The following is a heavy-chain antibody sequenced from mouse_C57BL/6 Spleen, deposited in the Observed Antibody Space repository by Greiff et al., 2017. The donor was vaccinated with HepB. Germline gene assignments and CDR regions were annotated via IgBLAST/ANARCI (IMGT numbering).Heavy chain of an antibody. D-gene: IGHD1-1*01. V-gene: IGHV1-62-2*01. CDR3: ARHEEGYYYGSSHTWFAY. Sequence: QVQLQQSGAELVKPGASVKLSCKASGYTFTEYTIHWVKQRSGQGLEWIGWFYPGSGSIKYNEKFKDKATLTADKSSSTVYMELSRLTSEDSAVYFCARHEEGYYYGSSHTWFAYWGQGTLVTVSA. CDR1: GYTFTEYT. CDR2: FYPGSGSI. J-gene: IGHJ3*01.